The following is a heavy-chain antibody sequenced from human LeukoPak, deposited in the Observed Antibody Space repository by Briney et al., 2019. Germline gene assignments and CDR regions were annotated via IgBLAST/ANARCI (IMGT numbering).Heavy chain of an antibody. Sequence: SETLSLTCTVSGYSISSGYYWGWIRQPPGKGLEWIGSMHHSGNTNYNPSLKSRVTISVDKSKNQFSLKLSSVTAADTAVYYCAFHRIAAAGTFFDYWGQGTLVTVSS. V-gene: IGHV4-38-2*02. D-gene: IGHD6-13*01. CDR3: AFHRIAAAGTFFDY. CDR2: MHHSGNT. CDR1: GYSISSGYY. J-gene: IGHJ4*02.